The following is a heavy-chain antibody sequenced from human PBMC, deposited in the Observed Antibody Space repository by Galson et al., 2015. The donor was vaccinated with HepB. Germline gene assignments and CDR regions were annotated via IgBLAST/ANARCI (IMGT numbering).Heavy chain of an antibody. CDR3: ARGRATGNY. CDR2: IIVSGAGT. J-gene: IGHJ4*02. D-gene: IGHD1-14*01. CDR1: GFTFSSYA. Sequence: SLRLSCAASGFTFSSYAMSWVRQAPGKGLEWVSSIIVSGAGTYYADSVKGRFTISRDNSRNTLYLQMNSLRAEDTAVYYCARGRATGNYWGQGTLVTVSS. V-gene: IGHV3-23*01.